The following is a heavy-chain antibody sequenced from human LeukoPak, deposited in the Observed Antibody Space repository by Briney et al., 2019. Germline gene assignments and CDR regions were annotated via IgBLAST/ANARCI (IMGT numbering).Heavy chain of an antibody. CDR2: IYSSGST. V-gene: IGHV4-61*02. CDR1: GGSISNGTSY. D-gene: IGHD3-3*01. Sequence: SQTLSLTCTVSGGSISNGTSYWTWIRQPAGKSLEWLGRIYSSGSTNYNPSLKSRVTISADTSKNQFSLTLTSVTAADTAVYYCARVGYITIFGVVIPNWFDPWGQGTLVTVSS. CDR3: ARVGYITIFGVVIPNWFDP. J-gene: IGHJ5*02.